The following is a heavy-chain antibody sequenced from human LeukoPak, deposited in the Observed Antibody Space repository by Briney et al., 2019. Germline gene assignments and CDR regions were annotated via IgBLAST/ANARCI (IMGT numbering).Heavy chain of an antibody. CDR1: GYSFTSYW. V-gene: IGHV5-51*01. D-gene: IGHD6-13*01. CDR3: ARRRYSSSSWYSGLYWFDP. J-gene: IGHJ5*02. Sequence: RGESLKISCKGSGYSFTSYWIGWVRQMPGKGLEWMGIIYPGDSDTRYSPSFQGQVTISADKSISTAYLQWSSLKASDTAMHYCARRRYSSSSWYSGLYWFDPWGQGTLVTVSS. CDR2: IYPGDSDT.